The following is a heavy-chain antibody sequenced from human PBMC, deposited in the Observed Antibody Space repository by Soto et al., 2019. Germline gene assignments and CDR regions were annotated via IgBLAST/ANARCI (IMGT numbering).Heavy chain of an antibody. CDR2: IIPVFQTA. J-gene: IGHJ4*02. CDR3: ARGGSGYTWFNEF. Sequence: SVNVSCKASGGVFSSYPISWVRQVPGQGLEWMGGIIPVFQTAYYTQRFQGRVTITADESTNTAYMELSSLRSEDTAIYYCARGGSGYTWFNEFWGQGTLVTVSS. CDR1: GGVFSSYP. D-gene: IGHD3-22*01. V-gene: IGHV1-69*13.